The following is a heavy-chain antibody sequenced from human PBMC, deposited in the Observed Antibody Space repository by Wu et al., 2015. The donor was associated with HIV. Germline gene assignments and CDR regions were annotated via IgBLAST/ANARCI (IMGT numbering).Heavy chain of an antibody. CDR1: IHLHRYY. CDR2: INPDSGAT. D-gene: IGHD3-3*01. J-gene: IGHJ4*02. V-gene: IGHV1-2*02. Sequence: QVQLVQSGTEVKKPGASVKGLLPGFWIHLHRYYIHWVRQAPGQGLEWMGWINPDSGATNYLQNFQGRVTVTRDTSINSIYIDLSGLRFDDTAVYYCARAKNDFWSGSFFDYWGQGTLVTVSS. CDR3: ARAKNDFWSGSFFDY.